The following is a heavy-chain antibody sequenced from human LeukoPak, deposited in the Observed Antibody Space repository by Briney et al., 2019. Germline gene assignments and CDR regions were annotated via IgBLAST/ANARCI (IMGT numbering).Heavy chain of an antibody. J-gene: IGHJ4*02. CDR3: AKEGDYYDSSGYLYYFDY. D-gene: IGHD3-22*01. Sequence: GGSLRLSCAASGFTFNNYAMSWVRQAPGKGLEWVSAISGSGGSTYYADSVKGRFTISRDNSKNTLYLQMNSLRAEDTAVYYCAKEGDYYDSSGYLYYFDYWGQGTLVTVSS. V-gene: IGHV3-23*01. CDR1: GFTFNNYA. CDR2: ISGSGGST.